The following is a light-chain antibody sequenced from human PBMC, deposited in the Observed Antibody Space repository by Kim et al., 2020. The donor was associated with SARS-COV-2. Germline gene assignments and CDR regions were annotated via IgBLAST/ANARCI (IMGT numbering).Light chain of an antibody. V-gene: IGLV1-40*01. CDR1: SSNIGAGYD. J-gene: IGLJ3*02. Sequence: QRVTISCNGSSSNIGAGYDVHWYQQLPGTAPNLLIYGNSNRPSGVPDRFSGSKSGTSASLAITGLQAEDEADYYCQSYDSSLSAWVFGGGTQLTVL. CDR3: QSYDSSLSAWV. CDR2: GNS.